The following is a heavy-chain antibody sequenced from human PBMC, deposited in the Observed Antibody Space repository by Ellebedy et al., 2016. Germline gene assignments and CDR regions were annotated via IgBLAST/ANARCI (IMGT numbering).Heavy chain of an antibody. CDR3: ATIDRGGTFHFEF. CDR1: GYRFTSYW. CDR2: IFAGNSDT. J-gene: IGHJ4*02. Sequence: GESLKISCKGSGYRFTSYWIAWVRQMPGKGLEWLGIIFAGNSDTKYSPSSRGQVTISADKSISTAYLQWRTLEPPDTAMYYCATIDRGGTFHFEFWGQGTLVTVSS. D-gene: IGHD2/OR15-2a*01. V-gene: IGHV5-51*01.